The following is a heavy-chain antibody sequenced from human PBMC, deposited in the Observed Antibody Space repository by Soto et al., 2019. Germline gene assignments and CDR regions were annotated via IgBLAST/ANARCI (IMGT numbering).Heavy chain of an antibody. Sequence: SPSFQGHVTISADKSISNAYLQWSSLKASDTAMYYCARLPVGATVYFDYWGQGTLVTVSS. J-gene: IGHJ4*02. V-gene: IGHV5-10-1*01. CDR3: ARLPVGATVYFDY. D-gene: IGHD1-26*01.